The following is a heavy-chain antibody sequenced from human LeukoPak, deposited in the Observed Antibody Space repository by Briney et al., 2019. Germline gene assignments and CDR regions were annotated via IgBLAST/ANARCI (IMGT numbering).Heavy chain of an antibody. CDR2: IIPIFGTA. CDR3: ARDFQRYTGFDY. Sequence: SVKVSCKASGGTFSSYAISWVRQAPGQGLEWMGGIIPIFGTANYAQKFQGRVTITADESTSTAYMGLSSLRSEDTAVYYCARDFQRYTGFDYWGQGTLVTVSS. D-gene: IGHD1-14*01. J-gene: IGHJ4*02. V-gene: IGHV1-69*13. CDR1: GGTFSSYA.